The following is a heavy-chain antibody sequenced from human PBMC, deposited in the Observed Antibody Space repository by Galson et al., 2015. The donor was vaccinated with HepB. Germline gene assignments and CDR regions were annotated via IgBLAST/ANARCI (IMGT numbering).Heavy chain of an antibody. D-gene: IGHD3-22*01. J-gene: IGHJ4*02. CDR2: IWYDGSNK. CDR3: ARGWYYYDSSGGYFDY. CDR1: GFTFSSYG. V-gene: IGHV3-33*01. Sequence: SLRLSCAASGFTFSSYGMHWVRQAPGKGLEWVAVIWYDGSNKYYADSVKGRFTISRDNSKNTLYLQMNSLRAEDTAVYYCARGWYYYDSSGGYFDYWGQGTLVTVSS.